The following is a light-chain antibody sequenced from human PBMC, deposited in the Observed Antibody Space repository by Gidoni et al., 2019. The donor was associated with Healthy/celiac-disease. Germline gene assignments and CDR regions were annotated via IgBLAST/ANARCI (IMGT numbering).Light chain of an antibody. V-gene: IGLV2-23*02. CDR1: SSDVGSYNL. J-gene: IGLJ2*01. CDR3: CSYAGSSTFYVV. CDR2: EVS. Sequence: GQSITISCTGTSSDVGSYNLVSWYQQHPGKAPKLMIYEVSKRPSGVSNRFSGSKSGNTASLTISGLQAEDEADYYCCSYAGSSTFYVVFGGGTKLTVL.